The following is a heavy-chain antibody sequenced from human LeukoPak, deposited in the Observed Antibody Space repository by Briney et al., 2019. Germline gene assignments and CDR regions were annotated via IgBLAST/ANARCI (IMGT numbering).Heavy chain of an antibody. CDR1: GVSISSYY. CDR2: IYYSGST. Sequence: SETLSLTCTVSGVSISSYYWSWLRQPPGKGLEWIGYIYYSGSTNYNPSLKSRVTISVDTSKNQFSLKLSSVTAADTAVYYCAGEVDWGQGTLVTVSS. V-gene: IGHV4-59*01. J-gene: IGHJ4*02. CDR3: AGEVD.